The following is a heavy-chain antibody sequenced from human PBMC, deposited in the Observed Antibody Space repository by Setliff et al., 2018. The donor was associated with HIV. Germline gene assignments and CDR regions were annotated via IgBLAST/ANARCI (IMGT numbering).Heavy chain of an antibody. D-gene: IGHD3-22*01. CDR1: GGSFSGYY. J-gene: IGHJ6*02. CDR3: ARHLTYDTIPSLTAYGLDV. Sequence: SETLSLTCAVYGGSFSGYYWSWIRQPPGKGLEWIGEINHSGSTNYNPSLKSRVTISVDTSKNQFSLKLSSVTAADTAVYYCARHLTYDTIPSLTAYGLDVWGQGTTVTVSS. V-gene: IGHV4-34*01. CDR2: INHSGST.